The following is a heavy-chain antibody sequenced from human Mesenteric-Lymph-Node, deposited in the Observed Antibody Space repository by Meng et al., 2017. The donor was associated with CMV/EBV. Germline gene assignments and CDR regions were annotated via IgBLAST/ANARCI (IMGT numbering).Heavy chain of an antibody. Sequence: GESLKISCAASGFTFSSYAMSWVRQAPGQGLEWVSAISGGGGSTYYADSVKGRFTISRDNSKNTLFLQMNSLRAEDTAVYYCAKDYYDSGGYYDFWGQGTLVTVSS. V-gene: IGHV3-23*01. J-gene: IGHJ4*02. D-gene: IGHD3-22*01. CDR3: AKDYYDSGGYYDF. CDR1: GFTFSSYA. CDR2: ISGGGGST.